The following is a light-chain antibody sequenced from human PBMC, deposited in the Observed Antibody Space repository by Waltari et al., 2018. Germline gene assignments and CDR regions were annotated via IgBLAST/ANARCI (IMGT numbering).Light chain of an antibody. J-gene: IGLJ2*01. CDR2: GTN. CDR1: PSNIGAAYD. V-gene: IGLV1-40*01. Sequence: QSVLTQPPSVSGAPGQRVSISCTGRPSNIGAAYDVHWYQQGPGKAPKLIIYGTNTRPLGVPDRFFGSQYGTSASLAIIGLQAEDEGDYYCQSYDTTLSVVFGGGTKLTVL. CDR3: QSYDTTLSVV.